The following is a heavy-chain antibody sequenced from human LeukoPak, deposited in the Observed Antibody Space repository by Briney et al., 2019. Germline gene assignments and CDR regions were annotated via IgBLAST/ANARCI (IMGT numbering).Heavy chain of an antibody. CDR3: AKDGGTVDTAMGLYYYYGMDV. J-gene: IGHJ6*02. Sequence: PGGSQRLSCAASGFTFSSYGMHWVRQAPGKGLEWVAVMSYDGSNKYYADSVKGRFTISRDNSKNTLYLQMNSLRAEDTAVYYCAKDGGTVDTAMGLYYYYGMDVWGQGTTVTVSS. V-gene: IGHV3-30*18. D-gene: IGHD5-18*01. CDR2: MSYDGSNK. CDR1: GFTFSSYG.